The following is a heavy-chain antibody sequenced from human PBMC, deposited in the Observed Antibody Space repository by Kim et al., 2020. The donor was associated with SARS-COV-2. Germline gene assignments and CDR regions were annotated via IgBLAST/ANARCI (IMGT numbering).Heavy chain of an antibody. D-gene: IGHD5-18*01. CDR3: ASPPDVDTAMVRDY. Sequence: GGSLRLSCAASGFTVSSNYMSWVRQAPGKGLEWVSVIYSGGSTYYADSVKGRFTISRDNSKNTLYLQMNSLRAEDTAVYYCASPPDVDTAMVRDYWGQGTLVTVSS. V-gene: IGHV3-66*01. CDR1: GFTVSSNY. J-gene: IGHJ4*02. CDR2: IYSGGST.